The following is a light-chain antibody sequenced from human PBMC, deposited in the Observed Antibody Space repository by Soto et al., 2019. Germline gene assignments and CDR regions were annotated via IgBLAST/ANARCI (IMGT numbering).Light chain of an antibody. CDR3: QYYNNYCWT. Sequence: DIQWTQSPSTLSASAGDRVTITCRASQSISSWLDWYQQKPGKAPKFLIYKTSNLESGVPYRFSGSGSGTEFTLTISSRQPDDFATYYCQYYNNYCWTFGQGTKVEI. CDR1: QSISSW. V-gene: IGKV1-5*03. J-gene: IGKJ1*01. CDR2: KTS.